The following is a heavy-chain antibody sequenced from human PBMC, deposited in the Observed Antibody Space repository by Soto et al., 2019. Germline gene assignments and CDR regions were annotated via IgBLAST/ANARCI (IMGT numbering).Heavy chain of an antibody. Sequence: ASVKVSCKASGYTFTSYGISWVRQAPGQGLEWMGWISAYNGNTNYAQKLQGRVTMTTDTSTSTAYMELRSLRSDDTAVYYCARGGDCSSTSCYKGVWFDPWGQGTLVTVS. D-gene: IGHD2-2*02. V-gene: IGHV1-18*04. CDR2: ISAYNGNT. J-gene: IGHJ5*02. CDR1: GYTFTSYG. CDR3: ARGGDCSSTSCYKGVWFDP.